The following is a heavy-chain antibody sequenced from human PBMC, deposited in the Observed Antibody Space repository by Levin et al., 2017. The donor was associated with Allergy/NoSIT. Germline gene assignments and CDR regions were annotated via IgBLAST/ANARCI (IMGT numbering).Heavy chain of an antibody. CDR3: AKDTTALSAGPYFDY. D-gene: IGHD1-14*01. CDR1: GFTFSSYA. CDR2: ISNSGAGT. J-gene: IGHJ4*02. V-gene: IGHV3-23*01. Sequence: PSETLSLTCAASGFTFSSYAMSWVRQAPGKGLEWVSGISNSGAGTYYAYYADSVKGRFTISRDNSKNTLYLQMNSLRAEDTAVYYCAKDTTALSAGPYFDYWGQGTLVTVSS.